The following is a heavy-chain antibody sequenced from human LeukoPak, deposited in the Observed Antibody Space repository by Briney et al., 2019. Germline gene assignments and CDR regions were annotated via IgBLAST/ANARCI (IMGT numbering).Heavy chain of an antibody. CDR1: GFTFSSYW. D-gene: IGHD3-10*01. Sequence: PGGSLRLSCAASGFTFSSYWMHWVRQAPGKGLVWVSRINSDGSSTSYADSVKGRFTISRDNARNSLYLYMNSLRDDDTAVYYCARDPGGGSYDLWGQGTMVTVSS. V-gene: IGHV3-74*01. CDR3: ARDPGGGSYDL. J-gene: IGHJ3*01. CDR2: INSDGSST.